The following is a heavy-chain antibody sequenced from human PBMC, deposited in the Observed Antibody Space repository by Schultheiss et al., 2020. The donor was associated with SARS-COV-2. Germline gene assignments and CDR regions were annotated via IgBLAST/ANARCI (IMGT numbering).Heavy chain of an antibody. CDR3: TTDLTTEIDY. Sequence: GGSLRLSCAASGFTFSSYGMSWIRQPPGKGLEWVGRIKSKTDGGTTDYAAPVKGRFTISRDDSKNTLYLQMNSLKTEDTAVYYCTTDLTTEIDYWGQGTLVTVSS. J-gene: IGHJ4*02. V-gene: IGHV3-15*01. CDR2: IKSKTDGGTT. D-gene: IGHD4-11*01. CDR1: GFTFSSYG.